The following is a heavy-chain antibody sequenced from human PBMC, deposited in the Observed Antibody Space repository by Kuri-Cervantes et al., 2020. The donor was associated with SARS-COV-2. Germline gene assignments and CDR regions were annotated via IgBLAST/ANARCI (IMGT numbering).Heavy chain of an antibody. J-gene: IGHJ2*01. Sequence: GRSLRLSCEASGFTFSSCEVDWARQAPGKGVEGVSGMSWNSGSIGHADSVRVSFTITRDNHKNTLYLQMNSLRPEDTAVYYCARGQTAGGTHDWHFDLWGRGTLVTVSS. CDR2: MSWNSGSI. V-gene: IGHV3-48*01. CDR3: ARGQTAGGTHDWHFDL. D-gene: IGHD2-21*02. CDR1: GFTFSSCE.